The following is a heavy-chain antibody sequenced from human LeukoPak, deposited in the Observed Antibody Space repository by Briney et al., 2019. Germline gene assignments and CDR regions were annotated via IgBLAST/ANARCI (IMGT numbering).Heavy chain of an antibody. J-gene: IGHJ3*01. CDR1: GFTFSTYA. V-gene: IGHV3-23*01. D-gene: IGHD2-15*01. CDR3: AKDRMGYCSHGRCFFDAFDV. Sequence: QSGGSLRLSCAASGFTFSTYAMSWVRQAPGKGLEWVSVINSVGGSTYYADSVKGRFTISRDNSRNTLYLQMNSLRAEDTAVYYCAKDRMGYCSHGRCFFDAFDVWGQGTMVTVSS. CDR2: INSVGGST.